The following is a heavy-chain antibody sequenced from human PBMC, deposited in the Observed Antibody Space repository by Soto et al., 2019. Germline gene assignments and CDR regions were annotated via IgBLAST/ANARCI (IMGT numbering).Heavy chain of an antibody. Sequence: QVQLQESGPGLVKPSETLSLTCTVSGGSISSYYWSWIRQPPGKGLEWIGYIYYSGSTNYNPSLKSRVTISVDTSKNQFSLKLSSVTAADTAVYYCASANLDGGMGYYYGMDVWGQGTTVTVSS. CDR1: GGSISSYY. D-gene: IGHD1-26*01. CDR3: ASANLDGGMGYYYGMDV. J-gene: IGHJ6*02. CDR2: IYYSGST. V-gene: IGHV4-59*01.